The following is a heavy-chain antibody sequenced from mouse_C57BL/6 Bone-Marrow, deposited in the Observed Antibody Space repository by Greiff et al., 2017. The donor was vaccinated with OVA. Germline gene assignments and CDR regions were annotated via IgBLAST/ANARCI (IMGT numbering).Heavy chain of an antibody. CDR2: IWRGGST. V-gene: IGHV2-5*01. CDR3: AKLDYSNPYYAMEC. J-gene: IGHJ4*01. Sequence: VQLVESGPGLVQPSPSLSITCTVSGFSLTSYGVHWVRQSPGQGLEWLGVIWRGGSTDYNASFMSRTSIIKDNSNIQVVFNTNSLQADDTAIYYCAKLDYSNPYYAMECWGKGTSVTVAS. D-gene: IGHD2-5*01. CDR1: GFSLTSYG.